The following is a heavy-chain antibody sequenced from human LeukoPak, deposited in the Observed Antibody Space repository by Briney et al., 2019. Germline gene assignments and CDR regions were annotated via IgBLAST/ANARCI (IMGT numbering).Heavy chain of an antibody. CDR3: ARDVGTYPYIFDY. D-gene: IGHD1-26*01. V-gene: IGHV4-4*07. CDR2: VYTSGST. Sequence: SETLSLTCNVSGDSINNYYWSWIRQPAGKGLEWIGRVYTSGSTNYNPSLKSRVTMSADTSKNQFSLNLTSVTAADTAVYYCARDVGTYPYIFDYWGQGILVTVSS. CDR1: GDSINNYY. J-gene: IGHJ4*02.